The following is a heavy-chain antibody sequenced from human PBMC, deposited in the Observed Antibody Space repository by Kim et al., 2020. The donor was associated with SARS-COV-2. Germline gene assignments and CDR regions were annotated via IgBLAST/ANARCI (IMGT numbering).Heavy chain of an antibody. D-gene: IGHD6-6*01. V-gene: IGHV4-39*01. CDR2: IYYSGST. CDR1: GGIISSSNYY. CDR3: GTTIYNTSSQNQNFDY. J-gene: IGHJ4*01. Sequence: SETLSLTCTVSGGIISSSNYYWGWIRHPPGKGLVWIGSIYYSGSTYHNATLKSRVTIFVDTTKNQSSLSLTTVTAVVTALYYSGTTIYNTSSQNQNFDY.